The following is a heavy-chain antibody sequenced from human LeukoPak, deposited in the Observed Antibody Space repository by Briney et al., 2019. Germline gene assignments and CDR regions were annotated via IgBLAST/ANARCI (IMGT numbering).Heavy chain of an antibody. J-gene: IGHJ3*02. D-gene: IGHD5-24*01. CDR2: IYYTGSMYYNPSSGTT. CDR3: ARGGWLQPDAFDI. Sequence: SETLSLTCTVSGGSISGSAYYWGWIRQPPGKGLEWIGSIYYTGSMYYNPSSGTTYYNPSLKSRVTISVDTSKNQFSLKVTSVTAADTAVYYCARGGWLQPDAFDIWGQGTMVTVSS. V-gene: IGHV4-39*07. CDR1: GGSISGSAYY.